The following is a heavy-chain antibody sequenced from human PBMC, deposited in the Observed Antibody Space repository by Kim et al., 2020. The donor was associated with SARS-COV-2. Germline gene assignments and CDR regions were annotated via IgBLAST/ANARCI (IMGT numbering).Heavy chain of an antibody. CDR1: GGSISSYY. D-gene: IGHD2-2*01. J-gene: IGHJ4*02. Sequence: SETLSLTCTVSGGSISSYYWSWIRQPPGKGLEWIGYIYYSGSTNYNPSLKSRVTISVDTSKNQFSLKLSSVTAADTAVYYCAVLYCSSTSCTFDYWGQGT. CDR2: IYYSGST. CDR3: AVLYCSSTSCTFDY. V-gene: IGHV4-59*13.